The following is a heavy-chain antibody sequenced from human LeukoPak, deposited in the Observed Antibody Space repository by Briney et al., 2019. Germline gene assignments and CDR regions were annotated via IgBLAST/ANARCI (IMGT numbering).Heavy chain of an antibody. D-gene: IGHD3-10*01. V-gene: IGHV1-8*01. J-gene: IGHJ5*02. Sequence: ASVKVSCKASGYSFTSYDINWVRQATGQGLEWMGWMNPNSGNTGYAQKFQGRVTMTRNTSISTAYMELSSLRSEDTAVYYCARGYHRYYYGSGRWYNWFDPWGQGTLVTVSS. CDR2: MNPNSGNT. CDR1: GYSFTSYD. CDR3: ARGYHRYYYGSGRWYNWFDP.